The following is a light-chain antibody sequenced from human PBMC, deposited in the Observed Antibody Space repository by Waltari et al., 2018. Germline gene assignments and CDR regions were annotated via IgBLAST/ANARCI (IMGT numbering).Light chain of an antibody. J-gene: IGKJ1*01. V-gene: IGKV4-1*01. Sequence: DIVMPQSPDSLAVSLGERATLNCKSSPSVLYSSNNKNYLACYQQKPGQPPKLLIYWASTRESGVPDRFSGSGSGTDFTLTISSLQAEDVAVYYCQQYYSTPSWTFGQGTKVEIK. CDR3: QQYYSTPSWT. CDR1: PSVLYSSNNKNY. CDR2: WAS.